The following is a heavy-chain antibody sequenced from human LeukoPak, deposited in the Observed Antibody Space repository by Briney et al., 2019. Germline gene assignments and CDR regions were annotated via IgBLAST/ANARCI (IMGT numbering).Heavy chain of an antibody. J-gene: IGHJ5*02. V-gene: IGHV3-30*01. CDR3: ARAYCSSTSCYEDAVP. D-gene: IGHD2-2*01. Sequence: GRSLRLSCAASGFTFSSYAMHWVRQAPGKGLEGVAVISYDGSNKYYADSVKGRFTISRDNSKNTLYLQMNSLRAEDTALYYCARAYCSSTSCYEDAVPWGQGTLVTVSS. CDR1: GFTFSSYA. CDR2: ISYDGSNK.